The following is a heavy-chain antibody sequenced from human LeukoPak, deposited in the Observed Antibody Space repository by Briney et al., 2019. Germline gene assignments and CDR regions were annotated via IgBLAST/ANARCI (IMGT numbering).Heavy chain of an antibody. CDR1: GFTFSSYW. V-gene: IGHV3-7*01. D-gene: IGHD3-3*01. CDR2: IKQEGSEK. Sequence: GGSLRLSCAASGFTFSSYWMSWVRQAPGKGLEWVANIKQEGSEKYYVDSVKGRCTISRDNAKNSLYLQMNSLRAEDTAVYYCARVVQGLPPYYDFWSGDTYYYYYMDVWGKGTTVTVSS. J-gene: IGHJ6*03. CDR3: ARVVQGLPPYYDFWSGDTYYYYYMDV.